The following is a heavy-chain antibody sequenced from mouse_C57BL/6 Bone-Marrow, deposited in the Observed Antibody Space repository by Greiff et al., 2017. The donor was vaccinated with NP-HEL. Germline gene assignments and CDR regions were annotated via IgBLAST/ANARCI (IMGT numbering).Heavy chain of an antibody. CDR2: IDPSDSYT. Sequence: QVQLQQPGAELVMPGASVKLSCKASGYTFTSYWMHWVKQRPGQGLEWIGEIDPSDSYTNYNQKFKGKSTLTVDKSSSTAYMQLSSLTSGDSAVYYCANEDYWGQGTTLTVSS. CDR1: GYTFTSYW. V-gene: IGHV1-69*01. J-gene: IGHJ2*01. CDR3: ANEDY.